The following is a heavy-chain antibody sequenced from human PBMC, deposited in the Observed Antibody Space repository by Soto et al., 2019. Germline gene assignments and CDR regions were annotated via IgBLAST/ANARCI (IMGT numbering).Heavy chain of an antibody. D-gene: IGHD3-10*01. Sequence: SETLSLTCTVSGCSISTGGYYWSWIRQHPGKGLEWIGYIYYSGSTYYNPSLKSRVTISVDTSKNQFSLKLSSVTAADTAVYYCARDNDSGSPVLDYWGQGTLVTVSS. V-gene: IGHV4-31*03. CDR1: GCSISTGGYY. CDR3: ARDNDSGSPVLDY. J-gene: IGHJ4*02. CDR2: IYYSGST.